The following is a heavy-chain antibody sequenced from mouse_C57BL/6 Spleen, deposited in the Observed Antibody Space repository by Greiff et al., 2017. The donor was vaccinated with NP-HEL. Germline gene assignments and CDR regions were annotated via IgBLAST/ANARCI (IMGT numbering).Heavy chain of an antibody. CDR2: ISSGSSTI. Sequence: EVKLMESGGGLVKPGGSLKLSCAASGFTFSDYGMHWVRQAPEKGLEWVAYISSGSSTIYYADTVKGRFTISRDNAKNTLFLQMTSLRSEDTAMYYCARDDYGAWFAYWGQGTLVTVSA. CDR3: ARDDYGAWFAY. CDR1: GFTFSDYG. D-gene: IGHD2-4*01. V-gene: IGHV5-17*01. J-gene: IGHJ3*01.